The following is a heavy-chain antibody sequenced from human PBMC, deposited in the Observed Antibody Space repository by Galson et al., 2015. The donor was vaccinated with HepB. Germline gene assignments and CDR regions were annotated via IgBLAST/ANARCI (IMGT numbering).Heavy chain of an antibody. Sequence: SETLSLTCAVYGGSFSGYYWSWIRQPPGKGLEWIGEINHSGSTNYNPSLKSRVTISVDTSKNQSSLKLSSVTAADTAVYYCARGIAAAGRSFDYWGQGTLVTVSS. CDR2: INHSGST. CDR3: ARGIAAAGRSFDY. CDR1: GGSFSGYY. J-gene: IGHJ4*02. D-gene: IGHD6-13*01. V-gene: IGHV4-34*01.